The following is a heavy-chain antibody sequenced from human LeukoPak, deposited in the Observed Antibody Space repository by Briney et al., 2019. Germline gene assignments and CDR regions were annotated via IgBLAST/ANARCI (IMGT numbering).Heavy chain of an antibody. D-gene: IGHD1-26*01. Sequence: SVKVSSKASGGTFSSYAISSVRQAPEPRLEWMGRIIPIFGIANYAQTFQGRVTITADKSTSTAYMELSSLRSEDTAVYYCAAIVGATNAFDIWGQGTMVTVSS. J-gene: IGHJ3*02. CDR1: GGTFSSYA. V-gene: IGHV1-69*04. CDR2: IIPIFGIA. CDR3: AAIVGATNAFDI.